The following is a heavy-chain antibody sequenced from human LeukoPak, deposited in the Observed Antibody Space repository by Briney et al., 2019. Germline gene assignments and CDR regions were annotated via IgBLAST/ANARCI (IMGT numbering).Heavy chain of an antibody. V-gene: IGHV3-7*01. J-gene: IGHJ4*02. D-gene: IGHD5-12*01. CDR3: AAWTDRGYSC. CDR1: GFTFSRSW. CDR2: INPDGDGM. Sequence: GGSLRLSCTASGFTFSRSWMNWIRQAPGKGLEWVANINPDGDGMRFVDSVKGRFTMSRDNAQSSLHLQMNSLRVEDTAFYYCAAWTDRGYSCWGQGVLVTVSS.